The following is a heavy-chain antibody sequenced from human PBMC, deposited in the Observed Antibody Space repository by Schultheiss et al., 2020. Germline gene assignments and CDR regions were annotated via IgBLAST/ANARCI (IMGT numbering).Heavy chain of an antibody. V-gene: IGHV4-59*12. D-gene: IGHD5-18*01. CDR3: ARGQIQLWLPTGGSFDY. CDR1: GGSISSYY. Sequence: SETLSLTCTVSGGSISSYYWSWIRQPPGKGLEWIGYIYYSGSTNYNPSLKSRVTISVDTSKNQFSLKLSSVTAADTAVYYCARGQIQLWLPTGGSFDYWGQGTLVTVSS. J-gene: IGHJ4*02. CDR2: IYYSGST.